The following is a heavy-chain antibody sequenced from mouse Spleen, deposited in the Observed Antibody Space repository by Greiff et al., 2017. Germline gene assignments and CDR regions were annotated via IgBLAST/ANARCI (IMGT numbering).Heavy chain of an antibody. CDR1: GFTFSSYA. CDR2: ISSGGSYT. V-gene: IGHV5-9-3*01. CDR3: ARHGRGDYFDY. Sequence: EVQVVESGGGLVKPGGSLKLSCAASGFTFSSYAMSWVRQTPEKRLEWVATISSGGSYTYYPDSVKGRFTISRDNAKNTLYLQMSSLRSEDTAMYYCARHGRGDYFDYWGQGTTLTVSS. J-gene: IGHJ2*01.